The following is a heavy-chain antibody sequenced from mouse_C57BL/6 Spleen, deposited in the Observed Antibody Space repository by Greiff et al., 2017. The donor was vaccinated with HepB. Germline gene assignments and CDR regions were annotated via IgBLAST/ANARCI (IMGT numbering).Heavy chain of an antibody. CDR2: IDPETGGT. D-gene: IGHD3-3*01. CDR1: GYTFTDYE. J-gene: IGHJ3*01. V-gene: IGHV1-15*01. CDR3: TEEEGGQAY. Sequence: QVQLKESGAELVRPGASVTLSCKASGYTFTDYEMHWVKQTPVHGLEWIGAIDPETGGTAYNQKFKGKAILTADKSSSTAYMELRSLTSEDSAVYYCTEEEGGQAYWGQGTLVTVSA.